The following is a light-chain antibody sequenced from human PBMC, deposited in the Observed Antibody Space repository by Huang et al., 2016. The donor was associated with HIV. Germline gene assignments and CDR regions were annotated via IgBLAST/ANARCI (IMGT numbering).Light chain of an antibody. CDR2: GAS. CDR3: QQYYNTPYT. Sequence: DIQMTQSPSPLSASVGDRVTITCRASQGISNSVAWYQQKPGKAPKLLLFGASRLESGVPSRFSGSGSGTDYTLSISSLQPEDFATYYCQQYYNTPYTFGQGTKLEIK. J-gene: IGKJ2*01. V-gene: IGKV1-NL1*01. CDR1: QGISNS.